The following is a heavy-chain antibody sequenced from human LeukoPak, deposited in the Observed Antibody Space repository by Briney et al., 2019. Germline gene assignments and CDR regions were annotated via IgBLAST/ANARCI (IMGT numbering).Heavy chain of an antibody. Sequence: ASVKVSCKASGYTFTTYGISWVRQAPGQGLEGMGWISAYNGNTNYAQTVQGRVTMTTDTSTSTAYLELRSVRSDDTAVYYCARDVRSHIGVVQDYWGQGTLATVSS. D-gene: IGHD2-15*01. CDR2: ISAYNGNT. J-gene: IGHJ4*02. V-gene: IGHV1-18*01. CDR1: GYTFTTYG. CDR3: ARDVRSHIGVVQDY.